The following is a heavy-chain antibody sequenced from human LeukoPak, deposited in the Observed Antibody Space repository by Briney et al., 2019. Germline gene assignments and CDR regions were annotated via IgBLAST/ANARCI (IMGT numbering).Heavy chain of an antibody. CDR1: GFTFSNYA. V-gene: IGHV3-23*01. Sequence: GGSLRLSCAASGFTFSNYAMSWVRQAPGKGLEWLSTISGSGGSTYYADSVKGRFTISRDNSKNTVYLQMKRLRVEATAVYYCAKGLSAAGDYYFDYWGQGALVTVSS. D-gene: IGHD2-21*01. CDR2: ISGSGGST. CDR3: AKGLSAAGDYYFDY. J-gene: IGHJ4*02.